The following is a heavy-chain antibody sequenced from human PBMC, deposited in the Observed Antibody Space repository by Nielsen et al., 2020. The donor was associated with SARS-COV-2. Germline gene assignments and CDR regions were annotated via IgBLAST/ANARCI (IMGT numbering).Heavy chain of an antibody. CDR1: GFTFNAFA. D-gene: IGHD3-10*01. CDR2: ISWNSGSI. CDR3: EKDYYGSGSYMDY. Sequence: LKISWAASGFTFNAFAMQWVRQAPGKGLEWVSGISWNSGSIGYADAVKGRFTITRDNAKDSLYLQMNSLSAEDTALYYCEKDYYGSGSYMDYWGQGTLVTVSS. V-gene: IGHV3-9*01. J-gene: IGHJ4*02.